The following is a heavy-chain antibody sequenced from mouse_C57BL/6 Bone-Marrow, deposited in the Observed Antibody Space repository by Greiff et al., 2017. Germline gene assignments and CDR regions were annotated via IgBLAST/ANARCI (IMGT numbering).Heavy chain of an antibody. CDR1: GFNIKDYY. CDR2: IDPEDGET. J-gene: IGHJ4*01. V-gene: IGHV14-2*01. Sequence: EVQLQQSGAELVKPGASVKLSCTASGFNIKDYYMHWVKQRTEQGLEWIGRIDPEDGETKYAPTFQGKATITADTSSNTAYLQLSSLTSEDTAVYYCAIFAMDYWGQGTSVTVSS. CDR3: AIFAMDY.